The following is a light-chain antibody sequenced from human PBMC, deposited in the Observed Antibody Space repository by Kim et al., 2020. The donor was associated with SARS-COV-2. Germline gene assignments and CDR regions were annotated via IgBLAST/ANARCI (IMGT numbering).Light chain of an antibody. CDR3: QAWDSSTLWV. V-gene: IGLV3-1*01. CDR1: KLGDKY. CDR2: QDS. Sequence: VSPGQTASITCSGDKLGDKYACWYQQQPGQSPVLVIYQDSKRPSGIPERFSGSNSGNTATLTISGTQAMDEADYYCQAWDSSTLWVFGGGTQLTVL. J-gene: IGLJ3*02.